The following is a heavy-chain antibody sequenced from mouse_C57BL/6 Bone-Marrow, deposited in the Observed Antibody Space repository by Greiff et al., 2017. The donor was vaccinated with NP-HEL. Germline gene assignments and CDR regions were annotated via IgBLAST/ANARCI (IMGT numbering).Heavy chain of an antibody. CDR1: GFNIKNTY. Sequence: VQLKESVAELVRPGASVKLSCTASGFNIKNTYMHWVKQRPEQGLGWIGRIDPANGNTKYAPKFQGKATITADTSSNTAYLQLSSLTSEDTAIYYCASYYYGSSLWYFDVWGTGTTVTVSS. D-gene: IGHD1-1*01. V-gene: IGHV14-3*01. CDR3: ASYYYGSSLWYFDV. CDR2: IDPANGNT. J-gene: IGHJ1*03.